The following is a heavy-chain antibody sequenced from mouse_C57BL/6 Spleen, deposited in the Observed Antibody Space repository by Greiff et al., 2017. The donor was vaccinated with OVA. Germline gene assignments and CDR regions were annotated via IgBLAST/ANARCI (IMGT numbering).Heavy chain of an antibody. CDR1: GYAFTNYL. Sequence: QVQLQQSGAELVRPGTSVKVSCKASGYAFTNYLIEWVKQRPGQGLEWIGVINPGSGGTNYNEKFKGKATLTADKSSSTAYMQLSSLTSEDSAVYFCARCDGDAMDYWGQGTSVTVSS. CDR3: ARCDGDAMDY. CDR2: INPGSGGT. J-gene: IGHJ4*01. D-gene: IGHD2-3*01. V-gene: IGHV1-54*01.